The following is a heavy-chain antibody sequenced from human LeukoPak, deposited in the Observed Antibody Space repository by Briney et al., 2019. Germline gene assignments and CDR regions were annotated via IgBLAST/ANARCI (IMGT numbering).Heavy chain of an antibody. CDR2: IYPGDSDT. CDR1: GYSFTNYW. Sequence: GESLKISCQGSGYSFTNYWIAWVRQMPGKGLEWMGIIYPGDSDTRYSPSFQGQVTISADKSISTAYLQWSSLKASDTAMYYCARSRGRVYGSGSYGADYWGQGTLVTVSS. V-gene: IGHV5-51*01. D-gene: IGHD3-10*01. CDR3: ARSRGRVYGSGSYGADY. J-gene: IGHJ4*02.